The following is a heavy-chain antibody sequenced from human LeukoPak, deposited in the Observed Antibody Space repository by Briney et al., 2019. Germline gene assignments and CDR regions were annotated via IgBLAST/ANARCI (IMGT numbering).Heavy chain of an antibody. Sequence: SETLTLTRTVSGDSITSGGFYWSWVRQPPGKGLEWIGYIYKTGSTYYNPSLKSRVTMSVDTSRNQFSLKVNSVTAADTAVYYCARDVLRWGQGTLVTVSS. CDR3: ARDVLR. CDR2: IYKTGST. CDR1: GDSITSGGFY. J-gene: IGHJ4*02. V-gene: IGHV4-31*03.